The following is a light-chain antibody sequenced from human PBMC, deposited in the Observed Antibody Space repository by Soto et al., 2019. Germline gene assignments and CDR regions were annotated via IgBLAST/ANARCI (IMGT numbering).Light chain of an antibody. CDR2: VNSDGSH. CDR1: SGHSRYA. J-gene: IGLJ3*02. Sequence: QLVLAQSPSASASLGASVKLTCTLSSGHSRYAIAWHQQQPEKGPRYLMKVNSDGSHNKGDGIPDRFSGSSSGAERYLTISSLQSEDEADYYCQTWSTGIRVFGGGTKLTVL. V-gene: IGLV4-69*01. CDR3: QTWSTGIRV.